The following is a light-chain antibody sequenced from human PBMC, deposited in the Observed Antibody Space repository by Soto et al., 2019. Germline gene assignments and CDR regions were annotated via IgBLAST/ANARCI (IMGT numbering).Light chain of an antibody. Sequence: DIVLTQSPGPLSLSPGEIATLSCRSSQSVTNNYLAWYQQKPGQAPRLLIDGASSRATGVPDRFSGTGSGTDFTLTISRLEPEDFAVFYCQQYGNSPITCGKGKRLEIK. V-gene: IGKV3-20*01. J-gene: IGKJ5*01. CDR1: QSVTNNY. CDR3: QQYGNSPIT. CDR2: GAS.